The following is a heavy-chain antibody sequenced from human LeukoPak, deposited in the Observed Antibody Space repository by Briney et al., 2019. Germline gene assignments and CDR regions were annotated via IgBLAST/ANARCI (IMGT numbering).Heavy chain of an antibody. V-gene: IGHV4-39*07. Sequence: SETLSLTCSVSGGSSSSRNDYWGGVRQPPGKGLEWIGSLYYGSTYNNPSLKSRVTISVDTSKKQSSLKVTSVTAADTAVYYCTRGNSIAAGANWGQGTLVTVSS. J-gene: IGHJ4*02. CDR2: LYYGST. CDR1: GGSSSSRNDY. CDR3: TRGNSIAAGAN. D-gene: IGHD6-13*01.